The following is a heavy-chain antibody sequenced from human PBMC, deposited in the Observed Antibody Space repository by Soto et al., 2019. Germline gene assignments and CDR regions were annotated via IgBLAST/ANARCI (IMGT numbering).Heavy chain of an antibody. CDR2: IYWNDDK. D-gene: IGHD5-18*01. V-gene: IGHV2-5*01. CDR3: AHVQLRYSYGFRFNWFDP. Sequence: ASGPTLVNPTPTLTLTCTFSGFSLSTSGVGVGWIRQPPGKALEWLALIYWNDDKRYSPSLKSRLTITKDTSKNQVVLTMTNMDPVDTATYYCAHVQLRYSYGFRFNWFDPWGQGTLVTVSS. J-gene: IGHJ5*02. CDR1: GFSLSTSGVG.